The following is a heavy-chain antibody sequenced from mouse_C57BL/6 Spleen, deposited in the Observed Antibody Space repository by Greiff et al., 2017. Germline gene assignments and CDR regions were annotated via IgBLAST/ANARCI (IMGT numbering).Heavy chain of an antibody. CDR2: IDPETGGT. V-gene: IGHV1-15*01. CDR3: TREEVYYGRSYVADY. Sequence: QVQLQQSGAELVRPGASVTLSCKASGYTFTDYEMHWVKQTPVHGLAWIGAIDPETGGTAYNQKFKGKAILTADKSSSTAYMELRSLTSEDSAVYYCTREEVYYGRSYVADYWGQGTTLTVSS. D-gene: IGHD1-1*01. CDR1: GYTFTDYE. J-gene: IGHJ2*01.